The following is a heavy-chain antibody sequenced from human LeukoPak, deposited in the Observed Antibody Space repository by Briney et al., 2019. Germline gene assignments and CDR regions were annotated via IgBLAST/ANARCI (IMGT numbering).Heavy chain of an antibody. CDR3: ATTPILGATLFAY. CDR1: GFTFSNYW. Sequence: PGGSLRLSCATSGFTFSNYWMYWVRQAPGKGREWVSRINTDGSFTKDADSVKGRCTISRDNGKSTLYLQINTLRAEDTAVYYCATTPILGATLFAYWGQGTLVTVSS. D-gene: IGHD1-26*01. CDR2: INTDGSFT. V-gene: IGHV3-74*03. J-gene: IGHJ4*02.